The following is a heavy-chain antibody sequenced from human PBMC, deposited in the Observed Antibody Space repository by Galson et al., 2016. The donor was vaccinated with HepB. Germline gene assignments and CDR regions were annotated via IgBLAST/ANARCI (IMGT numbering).Heavy chain of an antibody. CDR2: IYHTEST. Sequence: LSLTCAVSGGSISSDNWWHWVRQPPGKGLEWIGKIYHTESTDYNPSLQSRVTISLDKSENKFSLNLTSVTAADTAVYYCARANYEIWSGPLDSWGQGILVTVSS. D-gene: IGHD3-3*01. CDR1: GGSISSDNW. V-gene: IGHV4-4*02. J-gene: IGHJ4*02. CDR3: ARANYEIWSGPLDS.